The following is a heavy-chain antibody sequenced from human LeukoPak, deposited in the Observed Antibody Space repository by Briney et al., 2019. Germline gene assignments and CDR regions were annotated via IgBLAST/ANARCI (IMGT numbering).Heavy chain of an antibody. CDR3: ARERAKGIVVVIEDWFDP. CDR1: GYTFTSYD. V-gene: IGHV1-2*02. CDR2: INPNSGGT. D-gene: IGHD3-22*01. J-gene: IGHJ5*02. Sequence: GASVKVSCKASGYTFTSYDINWVRQAPGQGLEWMGWINPNSGGTNYAQKFQGRVTMTRDTSTSTVYMELSSLRSEDTAVYYCARERAKGIVVVIEDWFDPWGQGTLVTVSS.